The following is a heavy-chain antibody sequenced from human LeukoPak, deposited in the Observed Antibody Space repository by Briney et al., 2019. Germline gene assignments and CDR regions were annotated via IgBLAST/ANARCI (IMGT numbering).Heavy chain of an antibody. Sequence: GGSLRLSCAASGFTFSSYAMSWVRQAPGKGLEWVSAISGSGGSTYHADSVKGRFTISRDNSKNTLYLQMNSLRAEDTAVYYCAKAAPPNDYGDYVMDYWGQGTLVTVSS. CDR1: GFTFSSYA. J-gene: IGHJ4*02. D-gene: IGHD4-17*01. CDR3: AKAAPPNDYGDYVMDY. CDR2: ISGSGGST. V-gene: IGHV3-23*01.